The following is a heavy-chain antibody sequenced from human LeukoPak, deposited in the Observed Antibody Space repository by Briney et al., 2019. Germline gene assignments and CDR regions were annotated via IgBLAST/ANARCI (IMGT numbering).Heavy chain of an antibody. Sequence: ASVKVSCKASGYTFTGYHMHWVRQAPGQGLEWRGWINPNSGGTNYAQKFQGRVTMTRDTSISTAYMELSRLRSGDTAVYYCARLATDYDFWSATMGDWFDPWGQGTLVTVSS. CDR3: ARLATDYDFWSATMGDWFDP. CDR1: GYTFTGYH. CDR2: INPNSGGT. V-gene: IGHV1-2*02. D-gene: IGHD3-3*01. J-gene: IGHJ5*02.